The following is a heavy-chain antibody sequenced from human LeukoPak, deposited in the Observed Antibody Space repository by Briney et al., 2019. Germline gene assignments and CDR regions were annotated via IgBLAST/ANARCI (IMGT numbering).Heavy chain of an antibody. CDR1: GYTFTGYY. CDR3: ARDLGTPYLWFDP. J-gene: IGHJ5*02. CDR2: INPNSGGT. V-gene: IGHV1-2*02. D-gene: IGHD1-26*01. Sequence: GASVKVSCKASGYTFTGYYMHWVRQAPGQGLEWMGWINPNSGGTNYAQKFQGRVTMTRDTSISTAYMELSRLRSDDTAVYYCARDLGTPYLWFDPWAREPWSPSPQ.